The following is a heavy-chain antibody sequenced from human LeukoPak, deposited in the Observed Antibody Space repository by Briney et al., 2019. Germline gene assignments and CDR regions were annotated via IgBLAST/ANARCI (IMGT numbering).Heavy chain of an antibody. CDR3: ARHPRDGYNYLWFDP. Sequence: SETLSLTCTVSGGSISSYYWSWIRQPPGKGLEWIGYIYYSGSTNYNPSLRSRVTISVDTSKNQFSLKLSSVTAADTAVYYCARHPRDGYNYLWFDPWGQGTLVTVSS. V-gene: IGHV4-59*08. D-gene: IGHD5-24*01. CDR1: GGSISSYY. CDR2: IYYSGST. J-gene: IGHJ5*02.